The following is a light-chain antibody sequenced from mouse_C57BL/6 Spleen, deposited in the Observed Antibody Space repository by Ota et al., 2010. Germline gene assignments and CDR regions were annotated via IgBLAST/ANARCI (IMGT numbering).Light chain of an antibody. V-gene: IGKV6-23*01. CDR1: QDVGTA. CDR2: WAS. CDR3: QQYSSYPALT. Sequence: DIVMTQSHKFMSTSVGDRVSXTCKASQDVGTAVAWYQQKPGQSPKLLIYWASTRHTGVPDRFTGSGSGTDFTLTISNVQSEDLADYFCQQYSSYPALTFGAGTKLELK. J-gene: IGKJ5*01.